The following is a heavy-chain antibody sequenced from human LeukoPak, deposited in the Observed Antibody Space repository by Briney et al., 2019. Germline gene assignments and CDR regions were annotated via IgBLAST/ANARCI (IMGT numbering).Heavy chain of an antibody. CDR3: ASGNIFDY. Sequence: GGSLRLSCVAPGFSFSTYSINWVRQAPGKGLEWLSYISSSSSTIYYADSVKGRFTISRDNAKNSLYLQMNSLRAEDTAVYYCASGNIFDYWGQGTLVTVSS. V-gene: IGHV3-48*04. CDR1: GFSFSTYS. J-gene: IGHJ4*02. CDR2: ISSSSSTI. D-gene: IGHD4-23*01.